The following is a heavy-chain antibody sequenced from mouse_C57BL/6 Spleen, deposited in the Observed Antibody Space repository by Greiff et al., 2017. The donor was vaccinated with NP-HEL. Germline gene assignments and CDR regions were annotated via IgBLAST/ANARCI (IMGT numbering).Heavy chain of an antibody. J-gene: IGHJ3*01. CDR2: IFPGSGST. D-gene: IGHD2-4*01. V-gene: IGHV1-9*01. CDR1: GYTFTGYW. Sequence: VQLQQSGAELMKPGASVKLSCKATGYTFTGYWIEWVKQRPGHGLEWIGEIFPGSGSTNYTEKFKGKATFTADTSSNTANMQLSSLTTEDSAIYYGASLYYDYDGAPFAYWGQGTLVTVSA. CDR3: ASLYYDYDGAPFAY.